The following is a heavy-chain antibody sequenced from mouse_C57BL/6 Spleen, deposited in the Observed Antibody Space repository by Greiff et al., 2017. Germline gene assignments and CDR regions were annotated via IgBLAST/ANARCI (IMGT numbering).Heavy chain of an antibody. V-gene: IGHV5-4*01. CDR1: GFTFSSYA. CDR2: ISDGGSYT. J-gene: IGHJ2*01. CDR3: ARDRRSAYFDY. Sequence: DVKLVESGGGLVKPGGSLKLSCAASGFTFSSYAMSWVRQTPEKRLEWVATISDGGSYTYYPDNVKGRFTISRDNAKNNLYLQMSHLKSEDTAMYYCARDRRSAYFDYWGQGTTLTVSS. D-gene: IGHD6-1*01.